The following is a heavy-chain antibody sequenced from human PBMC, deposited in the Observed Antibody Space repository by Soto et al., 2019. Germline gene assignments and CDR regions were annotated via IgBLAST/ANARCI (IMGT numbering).Heavy chain of an antibody. CDR1: GFTFSSYG. Sequence: GGSLRLSCAASGFTFSSYGMHWVRQAPGKGLEWVAVIWYDGSNKYYSDSLKGRFTISRDNSKNTLYLQMNSLRAEDTAVYYCARDSVPTSDDSSGYYYPDGMDVWGQGTTVTVSS. V-gene: IGHV3-33*01. CDR3: ARDSVPTSDDSSGYYYPDGMDV. J-gene: IGHJ6*02. CDR2: IWYDGSNK. D-gene: IGHD3-22*01.